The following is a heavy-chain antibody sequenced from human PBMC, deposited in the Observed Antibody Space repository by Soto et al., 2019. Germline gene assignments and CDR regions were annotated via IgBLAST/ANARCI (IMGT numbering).Heavy chain of an antibody. D-gene: IGHD6-13*01. V-gene: IGHV1-2*02. CDR1: GYSLSGYY. Sequence: ASVKVSCKASGYSLSGYYLHWGRQAPGQGPEWMGWINPNSGGTKYVQKFQGRVTMTRDTSISTVYLELSRLRSDDTAVYYCARGWGIAAPGPNWFDPWGQGTLVTVSS. CDR3: ARGWGIAAPGPNWFDP. CDR2: INPNSGGT. J-gene: IGHJ5*02.